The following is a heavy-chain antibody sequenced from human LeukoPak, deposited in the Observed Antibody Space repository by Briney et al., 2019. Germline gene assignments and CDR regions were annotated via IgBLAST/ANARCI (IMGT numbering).Heavy chain of an antibody. CDR2: ISSSSFTI. Sequence: PGGSLRLSCAASGFTFSSYAMSWVRQAPGKGLEWVSYISSSSFTIHYADSVKGRFTISRDNAKNSLYLQMNSLRAEDTAVYYCAKALPGYSSGWYTAYAFDIWGQGTMVTVSS. V-gene: IGHV3-48*01. D-gene: IGHD6-19*01. CDR1: GFTFSSYA. CDR3: AKALPGYSSGWYTAYAFDI. J-gene: IGHJ3*02.